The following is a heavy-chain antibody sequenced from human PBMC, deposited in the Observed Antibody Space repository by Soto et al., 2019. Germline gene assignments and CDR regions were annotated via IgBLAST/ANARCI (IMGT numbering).Heavy chain of an antibody. CDR3: XXXXXPLTNDWYFDL. D-gene: IGHD2-8*01. V-gene: IGHV4-30-4*01. CDR2: IFDSGST. J-gene: IGHJ2*01. CDR1: GGSISGGVHS. Sequence: QVQLQESGPGLVKPSETLSLTCTVSGGSISGGVHSWSWIRQPPGKGLEWIGHIFDSGSTYYNPSLKSRLTISVDTSKNQFSLRXXXXXXXXTAXXXXXXXXXPLTNDWYFDLWGRGTLVTVSS.